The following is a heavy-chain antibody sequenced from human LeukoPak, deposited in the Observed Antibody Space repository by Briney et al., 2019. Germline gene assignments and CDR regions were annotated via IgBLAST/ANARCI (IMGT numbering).Heavy chain of an antibody. CDR3: AKPLSAASGTDFDK. Sequence: GGSLRLSCAASGFTFSSYAMSWVRQAPGKGLEWVAGISGSGSTTYYADSVKGRFTISRDNSKNTLHLQMNSLRAEDTAVYYCAKPLSAASGTDFDKWGQGTLVTVSS. CDR2: ISGSGSTT. V-gene: IGHV3-23*01. D-gene: IGHD6-13*01. CDR1: GFTFSSYA. J-gene: IGHJ4*02.